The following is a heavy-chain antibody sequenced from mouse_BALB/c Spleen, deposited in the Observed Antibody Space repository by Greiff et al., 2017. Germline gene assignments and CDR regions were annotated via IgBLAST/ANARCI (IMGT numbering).Heavy chain of an antibody. V-gene: IGHV1-14*01. CDR1: GYTFTSYV. CDR3: TRFDNYGNDYAMDY. CDR2: INPYNDGT. Sequence: EVQLQQSGPELVKPGASVKMSCKASGYTFTSYVMHWVKQKPGQGLEWIGYINPYNDGTKYNEKFKGKATLTSDKSSSTAYMELSSLTSEDSAVYYCTRFDNYGNDYAMDYWGQGTSVTVSS. D-gene: IGHD2-1*01. J-gene: IGHJ4*01.